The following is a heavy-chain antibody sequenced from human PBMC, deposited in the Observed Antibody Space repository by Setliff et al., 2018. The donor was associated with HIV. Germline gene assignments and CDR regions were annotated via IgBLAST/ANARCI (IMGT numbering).Heavy chain of an antibody. CDR2: INSDGSVT. J-gene: IGHJ4*02. V-gene: IGHV3-74*01. D-gene: IGHD3-16*01. Sequence: HPGGSLRLSCAASGFTFSTYWMHWVRQSPGKGLVWVSRINSDGSVTNYADSVKGRFTISRDYAKNTLYLQMSSLRADDTAVYYCARVDDDYVWARTYFDYWGQGSLVTVSS. CDR1: GFTFSTYW. CDR3: ARVDDDYVWARTYFDY.